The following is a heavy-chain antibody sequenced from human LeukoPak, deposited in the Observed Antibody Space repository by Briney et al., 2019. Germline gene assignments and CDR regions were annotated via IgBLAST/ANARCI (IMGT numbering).Heavy chain of an antibody. J-gene: IGHJ4*02. CDR3: AKGRYCSGGSCYSSLDY. D-gene: IGHD2-15*01. V-gene: IGHV3-23*01. CDR1: GFTFSSYA. Sequence: SGGSLRLSCAASGFTFSSYAMSWVRQAPGKGLEWVSAISGSGGSTYYADSVKGRFTISRDNSKNTLYLQMNSLRAEDTAVYYCAKGRYCSGGSCYSSLDYWGQGTLVTVSS. CDR2: ISGSGGST.